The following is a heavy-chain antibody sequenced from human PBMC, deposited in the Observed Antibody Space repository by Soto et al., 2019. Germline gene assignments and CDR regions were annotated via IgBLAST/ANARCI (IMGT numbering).Heavy chain of an antibody. CDR2: VYATGTS. V-gene: IGHV4-4*07. Sequence: PSATQSVTCSVSGGSMSKFYWSWIRKTAGKGLEWMGRVYATGTSDYNPSLRSRIAMSVDISKKTFSLRLRSVTAADTGVYYCVRDGSKTLRDCFDPWGQGILVTVSS. CDR1: GGSMSKFY. D-gene: IGHD4-17*01. CDR3: VRDGSKTLRDCFDP. J-gene: IGHJ5*02.